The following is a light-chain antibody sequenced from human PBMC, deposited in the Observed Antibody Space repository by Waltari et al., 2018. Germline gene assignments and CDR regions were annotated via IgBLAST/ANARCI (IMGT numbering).Light chain of an antibody. V-gene: IGLV3-25*03. CDR2: KDT. Sequence: SYKLTQPPSVSVSPGQTARITCSGDALAKQYVYRYQQKPGQAPVLVMYKDTERPAGTPERFSGSSSGTTVTLTISGVQAEDEGHYYCQSADSSDTSPHVIFGGGTKLTVL. CDR1: ALAKQY. J-gene: IGLJ2*01. CDR3: QSADSSDTSPHVI.